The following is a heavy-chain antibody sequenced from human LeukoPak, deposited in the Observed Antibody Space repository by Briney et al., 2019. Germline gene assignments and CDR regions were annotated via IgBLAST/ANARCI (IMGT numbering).Heavy chain of an antibody. CDR2: INTDGSST. J-gene: IGHJ4*02. Sequence: GGSLRLSCAASGFTFSSYWMHWVRQAPGKGLVWVSRINTDGSSTNYADSVKGRFTISRDNSKNTLYLQMNSLRAEDTAVYYCAKDSAYYDILTGYTHWGQGTLVTVSS. CDR3: AKDSAYYDILTGYTH. CDR1: GFTFSSYW. D-gene: IGHD3-9*01. V-gene: IGHV3-74*01.